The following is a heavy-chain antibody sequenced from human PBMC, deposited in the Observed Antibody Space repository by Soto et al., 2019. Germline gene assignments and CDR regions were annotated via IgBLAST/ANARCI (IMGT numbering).Heavy chain of an antibody. J-gene: IGHJ4*02. V-gene: IGHV3-49*03. D-gene: IGHD3-22*01. Sequence: HPVGSLRLSCTASGFTFGDYAMSWFRQAPGKGLEWVGFIRSKAYGGTTEYAASVKGRFTISRDDSKSIAYLQMNSLKTEDTAVYYCTRDHRENYYDSSGYYPYWGQGTLVTVSS. CDR2: IRSKAYGGTT. CDR1: GFTFGDYA. CDR3: TRDHRENYYDSSGYYPY.